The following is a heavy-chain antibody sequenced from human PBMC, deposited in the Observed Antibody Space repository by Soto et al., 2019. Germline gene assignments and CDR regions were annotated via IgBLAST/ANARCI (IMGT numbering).Heavy chain of an antibody. J-gene: IGHJ4*02. Sequence: ASVKVSCKASGYTFTSYGISWVRQAPGQGLEWMGWISAYNGNTNYAQKLQGRVTMTTDTSTSTAYMELRSLRSDDTAVYYCARVYCISTSCYAGAHYFDYWGQGTLVT. D-gene: IGHD2-2*01. CDR3: ARVYCISTSCYAGAHYFDY. V-gene: IGHV1-18*01. CDR1: GYTFTSYG. CDR2: ISAYNGNT.